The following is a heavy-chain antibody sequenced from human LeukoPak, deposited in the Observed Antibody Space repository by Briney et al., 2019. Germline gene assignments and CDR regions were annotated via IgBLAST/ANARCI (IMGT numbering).Heavy chain of an antibody. CDR2: ISPTGSTT. CDR3: ARAEVIGRWLQLGWYFDY. J-gene: IGHJ4*02. D-gene: IGHD5-24*01. CDR1: GFSFSGHW. Sequence: GGSLRLSCAASGFSFSGHWMHWARQLPGKGLVWVSRISPTGSTTSYADSVKGRFTVSRDNAKNTLYLQMNSLRAEDTAVYYCARAEVIGRWLQLGWYFDYWGQGTLVTVSS. V-gene: IGHV3-74*01.